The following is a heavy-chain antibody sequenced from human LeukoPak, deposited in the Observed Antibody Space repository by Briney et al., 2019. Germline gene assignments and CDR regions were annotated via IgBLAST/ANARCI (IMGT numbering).Heavy chain of an antibody. D-gene: IGHD6-13*01. CDR3: AKYSSSWGWFDP. V-gene: IGHV1-18*01. J-gene: IGHJ5*02. Sequence: ASVKVSCKASGYTFTSYGISWVRQAPGQGLEWMGWISAYNGNTNYAQKLQGRVTITTDESTSTAYMELSSLRSEDTAVYYCAKYSSSWGWFDPWGQGTLVTVSS. CDR1: GYTFTSYG. CDR2: ISAYNGNT.